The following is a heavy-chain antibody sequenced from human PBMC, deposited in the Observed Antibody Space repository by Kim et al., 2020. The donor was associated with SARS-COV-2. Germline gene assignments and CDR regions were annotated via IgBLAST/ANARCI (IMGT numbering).Heavy chain of an antibody. V-gene: IGHV4-59*08. CDR3: ARRGGYIYGLDF. Sequence: NYHPPLKRRVPNSADTSKSQCSLKLSSGTAADTAVYYCARRGGYIYGLDFWGQGTLVTVSS. J-gene: IGHJ4*02. D-gene: IGHD5-18*01.